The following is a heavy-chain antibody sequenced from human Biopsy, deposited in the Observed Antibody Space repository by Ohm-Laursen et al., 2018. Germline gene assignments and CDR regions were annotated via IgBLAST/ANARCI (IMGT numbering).Heavy chain of an antibody. J-gene: IGHJ3*01. Sequence: SQTLSLTCTVSGGSISSNNYYWGWIRQPPGKGLEWIGSLSYSGNTYSNPSLKSRVTISSDTSKNHFSLNLRCVTAADTAVYSCARLGNFWNAEDGLDLWGLGTMVTVSS. CDR2: LSYSGNT. V-gene: IGHV4-39*02. D-gene: IGHD3-3*01. CDR3: ARLGNFWNAEDGLDL. CDR1: GGSISSNNYY.